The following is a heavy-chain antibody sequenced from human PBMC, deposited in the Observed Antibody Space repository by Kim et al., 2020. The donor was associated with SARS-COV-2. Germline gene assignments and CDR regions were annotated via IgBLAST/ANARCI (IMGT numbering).Heavy chain of an antibody. Sequence: AASVEGRFTISRDNARASLYLQMNTLGAEDTAVYSCARVLTSGWSYFDYWGQGTLVTVSS. D-gene: IGHD6-19*01. V-gene: IGHV3-11*01. CDR3: ARVLTSGWSYFDY. J-gene: IGHJ4*02.